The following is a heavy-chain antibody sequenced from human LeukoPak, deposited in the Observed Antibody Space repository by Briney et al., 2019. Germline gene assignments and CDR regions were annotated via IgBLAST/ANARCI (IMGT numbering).Heavy chain of an antibody. J-gene: IGHJ4*02. V-gene: IGHV3-30*02. Sequence: GGSLRLSCAASRFTFSSYGMHWVRQAPGKGLEWVASIRFDGSNNYYADSVKGRFTISRDNSRNTLYLQMNSLRPEDTALYYCAKEWYVGSPPDYWGQGTQVTVSS. CDR2: IRFDGSNN. D-gene: IGHD3-10*01. CDR3: AKEWYVGSPPDY. CDR1: RFTFSSYG.